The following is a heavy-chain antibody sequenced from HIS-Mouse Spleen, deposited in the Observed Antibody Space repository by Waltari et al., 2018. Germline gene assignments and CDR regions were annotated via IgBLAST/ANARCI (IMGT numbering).Heavy chain of an antibody. CDR2: IYYSGST. J-gene: IGHJ4*02. CDR3: ARAYYVRGYYFDY. Sequence: QLQLQEPGPGLVTPSETLSLTCTVSGGSITSSSYYWGWTRQPPGKGLEWIGSIYYSGSTYYNPSLKSRVTISVDTSKNQFSLKLSSVTAADTAVYYCARAYYVRGYYFDYWGQGTLVTVSS. V-gene: IGHV4-39*07. CDR1: GGSITSSSYY. D-gene: IGHD3-10*02.